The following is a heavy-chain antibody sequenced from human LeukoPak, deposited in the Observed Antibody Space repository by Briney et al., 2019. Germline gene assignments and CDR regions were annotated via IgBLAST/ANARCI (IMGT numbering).Heavy chain of an antibody. Sequence: KPGASVKVSCKASGYTFTSYHINWVRQATGQGLEWMGWINAGNGNTKYSQKFQGRVTITRDTSASTAYMELSSLTSEDTAVYYCARGPRAAADDYWGQGTLVTVSS. J-gene: IGHJ4*02. V-gene: IGHV1-3*01. CDR1: GYTFTSYH. CDR2: INAGNGNT. CDR3: ARGPRAAADDY. D-gene: IGHD6-13*01.